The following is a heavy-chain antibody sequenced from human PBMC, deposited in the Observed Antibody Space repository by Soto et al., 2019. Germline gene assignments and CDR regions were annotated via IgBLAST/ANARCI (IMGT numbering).Heavy chain of an antibody. CDR1: GGSISSGDYY. CDR3: ARRDSSGYHYYYYGMEV. D-gene: IGHD3-22*01. CDR2: MYNTGST. Sequence: SETLSLTCTVSGGSISSGDYYWSWIRQPPGKGLEWIGYMYNTGSTNYNPSLKSRVTISVDTSKNQFSLKLSSVTAADTAVYYCARRDSSGYHYYYYGMEVRGQGTTVTVSS. J-gene: IGHJ6*02. V-gene: IGHV4-61*08.